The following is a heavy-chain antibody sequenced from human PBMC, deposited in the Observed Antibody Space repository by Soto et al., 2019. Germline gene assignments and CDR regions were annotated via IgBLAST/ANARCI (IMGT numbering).Heavy chain of an antibody. CDR3: ARRDDSETFDI. CDR2: IYRGGGT. V-gene: IGHV3-53*01. J-gene: IGHJ3*02. CDR1: GLSASSNY. Sequence: LRLSCAAYGLSASSNYMTWVRQAPGKGLEWVSIIYRGGGTYHADTVKGRSIISRDESQNTVYLQMNSLTAGDTAVYYCARRDDSETFDIWGQGTMVTVSS. D-gene: IGHD5-18*01.